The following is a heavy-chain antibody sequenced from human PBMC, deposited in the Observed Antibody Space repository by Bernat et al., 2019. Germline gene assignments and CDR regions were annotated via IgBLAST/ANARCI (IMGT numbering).Heavy chain of an antibody. J-gene: IGHJ3*02. Sequence: EVQLVESGGGLVQPGGSLRLSCAASGFTFSSYDMHWVRQATGKGLEWVSAIGTAGDTYYPGSVKGRFTISRENAKNYLYLQLNSLIAGDTAVYYCARLFLGWDAFDNWGQGTLVTVSS. CDR2: IGTAGDT. CDR3: ARLFLGWDAFDN. V-gene: IGHV3-13*01. D-gene: IGHD3/OR15-3a*01. CDR1: GFTFSSYD.